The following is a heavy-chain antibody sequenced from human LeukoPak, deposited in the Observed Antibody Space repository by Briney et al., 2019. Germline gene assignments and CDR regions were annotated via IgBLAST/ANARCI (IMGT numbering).Heavy chain of an antibody. D-gene: IGHD3-10*01. Sequence: SVKVSCKASGCTFSSYAISWVRQAPGQGLEWMGGIIPIFGTANYAQKFQGRVTITADESTSTAYMELSSLRSEDTAVYYCAAPLWFRELQTFDIWGQGTMVTVSS. CDR1: GCTFSSYA. CDR2: IIPIFGTA. V-gene: IGHV1-69*13. CDR3: AAPLWFRELQTFDI. J-gene: IGHJ3*02.